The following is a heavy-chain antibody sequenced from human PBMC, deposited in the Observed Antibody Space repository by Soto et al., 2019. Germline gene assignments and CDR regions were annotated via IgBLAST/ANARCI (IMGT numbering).Heavy chain of an antibody. Sequence: SETLSLTCTVSGGSISSSSYYWGWIRQPPGKGLEWIGSIYYSGSTYYNPSLKSRVTISVDTSKNQFSLKLSSVTAADTAVYYCARGDPNSGYDEDYYYYYGMDVWGQGTTVTVSS. V-gene: IGHV4-39*01. CDR1: GGSISSSSYY. CDR3: ARGDPNSGYDEDYYYYYGMDV. J-gene: IGHJ6*02. D-gene: IGHD5-12*01. CDR2: IYYSGST.